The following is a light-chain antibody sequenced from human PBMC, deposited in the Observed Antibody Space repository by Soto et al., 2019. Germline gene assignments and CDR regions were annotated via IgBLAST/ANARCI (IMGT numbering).Light chain of an antibody. CDR3: QSFDSSLSPGRV. Sequence: QAVVTQPPSVSGAPGQRVTISCTGSSSNIGAGYDVHWYQQLPGTAPKLLIYNNRNRPSGVPERFSGSKSGTSASLAITGLQAEDEADYYCQSFDSSLSPGRVFGGGTKLTVL. CDR1: SSNIGAGYD. J-gene: IGLJ3*02. V-gene: IGLV1-40*01. CDR2: NNR.